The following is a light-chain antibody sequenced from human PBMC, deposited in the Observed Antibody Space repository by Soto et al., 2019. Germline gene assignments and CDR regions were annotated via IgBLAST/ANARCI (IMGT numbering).Light chain of an antibody. CDR1: QSVGNS. CDR2: EAS. Sequence: EIVLAQSPATLSLSPGERATLSCRASQSVGNSLAWYLQKPGQAPRLLIYEASDRATGIPARFSGSGSGTDFTRTISSLEPEDFAVYYCQQRSDWPRTLGKGTKVE. J-gene: IGKJ2*01. V-gene: IGKV3-11*01. CDR3: QQRSDWPRT.